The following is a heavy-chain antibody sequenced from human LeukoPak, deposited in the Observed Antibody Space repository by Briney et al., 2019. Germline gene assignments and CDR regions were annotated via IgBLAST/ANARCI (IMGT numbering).Heavy chain of an antibody. Sequence: GASVKVSCKASGYTFTSYDINWVRQGTGQGLEWMGWMNPNSGNTGYAQKFQGRVTMTRNTSISTAYMELSSLRSEDTAVHYCARVSRKYDFWSGYSNDGKFDPWGQGTLVTVSS. CDR3: ARVSRKYDFWSGYSNDGKFDP. D-gene: IGHD3-3*01. J-gene: IGHJ5*02. V-gene: IGHV1-8*01. CDR1: GYTFTSYD. CDR2: MNPNSGNT.